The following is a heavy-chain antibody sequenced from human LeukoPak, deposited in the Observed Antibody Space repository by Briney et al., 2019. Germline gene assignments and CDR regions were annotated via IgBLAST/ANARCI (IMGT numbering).Heavy chain of an antibody. D-gene: IGHD2-2*02. CDR1: GGTFSSYT. CDR2: ISAYNGNT. J-gene: IGHJ6*04. V-gene: IGHV1-18*01. CDR3: ARDRATGPATAILDYYGMDV. Sequence: ASVKVSCKASGGTFSSYTISWVRQAPGQGLEWMGWISAYNGNTNYAQKLQGRVTMTTDTSTSTAYMELRSLRSDDTAVYYCARDRATGPATAILDYYGMDVWGKGTTVTVSS.